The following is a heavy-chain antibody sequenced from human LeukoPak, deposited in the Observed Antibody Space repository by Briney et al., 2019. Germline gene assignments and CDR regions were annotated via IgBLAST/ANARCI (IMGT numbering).Heavy chain of an antibody. CDR1: GFTLTNNA. CDR2: IVGSGGST. V-gene: IGHV3-23*01. CDR3: ARAVPPSLEWFYY. D-gene: IGHD3-3*01. J-gene: IGHJ4*02. Sequence: GGSLRLSCAASGFTLTNNAMTWVRQAPGKGLEWVSAIVGSGGSTYYADSVKGRFTISSDNSKNTLYLQMNSLRAEDTAIYYCARAVPPSLEWFYYWGRGTLVTVSS.